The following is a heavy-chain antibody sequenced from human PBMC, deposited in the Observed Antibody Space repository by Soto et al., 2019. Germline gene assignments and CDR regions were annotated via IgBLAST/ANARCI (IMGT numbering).Heavy chain of an antibody. CDR2: IIPILGIA. CDR1: GGTFSSYT. J-gene: IGHJ6*02. Sequence: SVKVSCKASGGTFSSYTISWVRQAPGQGLEWMGRIIPILGIANYAQKFQGRVTITADKSTSTAYMELSSLRSEDTAVYYCASRPAQTYGMDVWGQGTTVTVSS. D-gene: IGHD6-6*01. CDR3: ASRPAQTYGMDV. V-gene: IGHV1-69*02.